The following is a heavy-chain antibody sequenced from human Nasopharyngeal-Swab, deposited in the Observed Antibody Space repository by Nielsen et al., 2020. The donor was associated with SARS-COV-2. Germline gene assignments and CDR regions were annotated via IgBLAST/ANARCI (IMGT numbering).Heavy chain of an antibody. CDR3: ARDVGGDSSGYSVAYRGEPLDY. CDR2: INPSGGST. CDR1: GYSFTSYY. J-gene: IGHJ4*02. D-gene: IGHD3-22*01. Sequence: SVKVSCKASGYSFTSYYMHWVRRAPGQGLEWLGVINPSGGSTSNAQKFQGRVTVTRDTSTSTVYMELSSLRSEDTAVYYCARDVGGDSSGYSVAYRGEPLDYWGQGTLVTVSS. V-gene: IGHV1-46*01.